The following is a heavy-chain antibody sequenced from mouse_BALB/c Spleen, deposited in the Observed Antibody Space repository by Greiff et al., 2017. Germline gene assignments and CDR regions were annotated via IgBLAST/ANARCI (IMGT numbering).Heavy chain of an antibody. Sequence: EVHLVESGGGLVQPKGSLKLSCAASGFTFNTYAMHWVCQAPGKGLEWVARIRSKSNNYATYYADSVKDRFTISRDDSQSMLYLQMNNLKTEDTAMYYCVREAGSKGYFDVWGAGTTVTVST. V-gene: IGHV10-3*03. D-gene: IGHD1-1*01. J-gene: IGHJ1*01. CDR1: GFTFNTYA. CDR2: IRSKSNNYAT. CDR3: VREAGSKGYFDV.